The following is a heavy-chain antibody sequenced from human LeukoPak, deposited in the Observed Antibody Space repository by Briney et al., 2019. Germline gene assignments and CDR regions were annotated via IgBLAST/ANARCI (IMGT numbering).Heavy chain of an antibody. Sequence: GGSLRLSCTVSGFTVSSNSMSWVRQAPGKGLEWVSFIYSGGNTHYSDSVKGRFTISRDNSQNTLYLQMNSLRAGDTAVYYCARSRNYGSGTSYYMDVWGKGTTVTISS. V-gene: IGHV3-53*01. CDR2: IYSGGNT. CDR1: GFTVSSNS. CDR3: ARSRNYGSGTSYYMDV. D-gene: IGHD3-10*01. J-gene: IGHJ6*03.